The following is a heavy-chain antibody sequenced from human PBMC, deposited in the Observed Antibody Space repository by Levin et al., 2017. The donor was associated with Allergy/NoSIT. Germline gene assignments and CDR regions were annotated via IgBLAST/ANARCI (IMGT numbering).Heavy chain of an antibody. CDR1: GYTFTGYY. CDR2: INPNSGGT. Sequence: GGSLRLSCKASGYTFTGYYMHWVRQAPGQGLEWMGWINPNSGGTNYAQKFQGRVTMTRDTSISTAYMELSRLRSDDTAVYYCARDGGAAVQDAFDIWGQGTMVTVSS. V-gene: IGHV1-2*02. CDR3: ARDGGAAVQDAFDI. J-gene: IGHJ3*02. D-gene: IGHD3-16*01.